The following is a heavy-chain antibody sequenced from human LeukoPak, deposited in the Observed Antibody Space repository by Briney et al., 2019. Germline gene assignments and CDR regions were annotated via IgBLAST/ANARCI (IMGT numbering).Heavy chain of an antibody. CDR2: INPNGGGT. CDR1: GYTFPGYY. CDR3: ARDGVGYYGSGSMDV. J-gene: IGHJ6*03. V-gene: IGHV1-2*02. D-gene: IGHD3-10*01. Sequence: ASVKVSCKASGYTFPGYYMHWVRQAPGQGLEWMGWINPNGGGTNYAQKFQGRVTMTRDTSISTAYMELSRLRSDDTAVYYCARDGVGYYGSGSMDVWGKGTTVTISS.